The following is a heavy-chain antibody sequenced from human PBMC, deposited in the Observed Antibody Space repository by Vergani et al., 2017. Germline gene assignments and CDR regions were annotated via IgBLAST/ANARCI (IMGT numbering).Heavy chain of an antibody. J-gene: IGHJ5*02. CDR3: ASGWRAGSGGRLGWVDP. Sequence: QVQLQQWGAGLLKPSETLSLTCAVYGGSFSGYYWSWIRQPPGKGLEWVGEINHSGSTNYNPSLKSRVTISVDTYKNQFSLKLSSVTAADTAGYFCASGWRAGSGGRLGWVDPWGEGTVVTVSA. CDR1: GGSFSGYY. CDR2: INHSGST. D-gene: IGHD2-15*01. V-gene: IGHV4-34*01.